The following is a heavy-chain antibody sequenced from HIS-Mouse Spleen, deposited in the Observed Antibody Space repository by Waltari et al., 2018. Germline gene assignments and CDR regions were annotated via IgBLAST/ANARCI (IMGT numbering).Heavy chain of an antibody. V-gene: IGHV3-33*06. J-gene: IGHJ4*02. Sequence: QVQLVESGGGVVHPGRSLRLSWAASGFTLSSYCMHWVRQAPGKGLEWVAVIWYDGSNKYYADSVKGRFTISRDNSKNTLYLQMNSLRAEDTAVYYCAKGKYYFDYWGQGTLVTVSS. CDR3: AKGKYYFDY. CDR1: GFTLSSYC. CDR2: IWYDGSNK.